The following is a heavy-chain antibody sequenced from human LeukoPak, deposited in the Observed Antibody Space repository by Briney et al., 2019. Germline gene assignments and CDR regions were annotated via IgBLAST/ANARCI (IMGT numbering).Heavy chain of an antibody. V-gene: IGHV1-69*13. D-gene: IGHD2-2*02. J-gene: IGHJ4*02. CDR1: GGTFSSYA. Sequence: SVKVSCKASGGTFSSYAISWVRQAPGQGLEWMGGIIPIFGTANYAQKFQGGVTITADESTSTAYMELSSLRSEDTAVYYCARSHCSSTSCYTGRLDYWGQGTLVTVSS. CDR2: IIPIFGTA. CDR3: ARSHCSSTSCYTGRLDY.